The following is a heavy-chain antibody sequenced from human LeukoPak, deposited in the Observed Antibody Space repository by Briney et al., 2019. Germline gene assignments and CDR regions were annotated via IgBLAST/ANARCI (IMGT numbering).Heavy chain of an antibody. Sequence: PSETLSLTCTVSGGSISSYYWSWIRQPPGKGLEWIGYIYYSGSTNYNPSLKSRVTISVDTSKNQFSLKLSSVTAADTAVYYCARVGRGYSYGLSSYLKGAFDIWGQGTMVTVSS. D-gene: IGHD5-18*01. CDR3: ARVGRGYSYGLSSYLKGAFDI. J-gene: IGHJ3*02. CDR2: IYYSGST. V-gene: IGHV4-59*01. CDR1: GGSISSYY.